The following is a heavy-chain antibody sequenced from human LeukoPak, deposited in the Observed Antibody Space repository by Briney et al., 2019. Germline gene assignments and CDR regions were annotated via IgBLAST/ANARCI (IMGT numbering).Heavy chain of an antibody. J-gene: IGHJ4*02. Sequence: ASVKVSCKASGGTFSSYAISWVRQAPGQGLEWMGGIIPIFGTANYAQKFQGRVTITADESTSTAYMELSSLRSEDTAVYYCARGPGPRRAAAPENYWGQGTLVTVSS. CDR2: IIPIFGTA. D-gene: IGHD6-13*01. CDR3: ARGPGPRRAAAPENY. V-gene: IGHV1-69*01. CDR1: GGTFSSYA.